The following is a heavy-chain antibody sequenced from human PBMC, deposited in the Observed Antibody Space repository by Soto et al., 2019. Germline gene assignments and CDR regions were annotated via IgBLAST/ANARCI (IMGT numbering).Heavy chain of an antibody. J-gene: IGHJ5*02. V-gene: IGHV1-69*04. CDR1: GGTFSSYT. CDR2: IIPILGIA. Sequence: SVKVSCKASGGTFSSYTISWVRQAPGQGLEWMGRIIPILGIANYAQKFQGRVTITADKSTSTAYMELSSLRSEDTAVYYCARERIQGGWFDPWGQGTLVTVSS. D-gene: IGHD5-18*01. CDR3: ARERIQGGWFDP.